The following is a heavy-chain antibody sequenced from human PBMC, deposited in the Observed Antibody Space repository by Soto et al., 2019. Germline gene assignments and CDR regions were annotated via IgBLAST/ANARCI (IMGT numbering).Heavy chain of an antibody. CDR2: INPSGGST. Sequence: QVQLVQSGAEVKKPGASVKVSCKASGYTFTSYYMHWVRQAPGQGLEWMGIINPSGGSTSYAQKLQGSVTMTRDTSTSTVYMELSSLRSEDTAVYYCARDLGYCSSTSCPKAGPEYYFDYWGQGTLVTVSS. D-gene: IGHD2-2*01. V-gene: IGHV1-46*01. J-gene: IGHJ4*02. CDR3: ARDLGYCSSTSCPKAGPEYYFDY. CDR1: GYTFTSYY.